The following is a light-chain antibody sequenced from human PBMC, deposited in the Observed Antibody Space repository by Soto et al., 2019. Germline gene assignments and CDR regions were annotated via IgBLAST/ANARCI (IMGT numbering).Light chain of an antibody. CDR2: TTS. J-gene: IGKJ5*01. CDR1: ESVGSN. V-gene: IGKV3-15*01. CDR3: QQYGTSPIT. Sequence: EVVMTQSPATLSVSPGERATFSCRASESVGSNLAWYQQKPGQAPSLLIYTTSTRASGVPARFSGSGSGTEFTLTINSLQTEDFGLYYCQQYGTSPITFGQGTRLEI.